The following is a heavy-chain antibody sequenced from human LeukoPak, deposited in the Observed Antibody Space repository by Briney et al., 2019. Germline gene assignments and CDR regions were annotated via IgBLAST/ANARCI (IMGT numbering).Heavy chain of an antibody. CDR3: ARKAAWFGEFDP. Sequence: GGSLRLSCAASGFTFSSYGMSWVRQAPGKGLEWVSAISGSGGSTYYADSVKGRFTISRDNSKNTLYLQMNSLRAEDTAVYYCARKAAWFGEFDPWGQGTLVTVSS. J-gene: IGHJ5*02. D-gene: IGHD3-10*01. V-gene: IGHV3-23*01. CDR2: ISGSGGST. CDR1: GFTFSSYG.